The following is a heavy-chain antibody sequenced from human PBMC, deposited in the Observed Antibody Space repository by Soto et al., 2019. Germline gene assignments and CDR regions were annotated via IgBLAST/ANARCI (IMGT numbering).Heavy chain of an antibody. D-gene: IGHD1-20*01. CDR3: AHRRGGYNWDDGYFDY. J-gene: IGHJ4*02. CDR1: VFSIRTSGVG. Sequence: QITLKESGPTLVQPTQTLTLTCTFSVFSIRTSGVGVGWIRQHPGKALEWLAFTYWDDDNRYNPYLKSRLTVAKDASKSKVVLLMTSIDPADTATYYCAHRRGGYNWDDGYFDYWGQGTQVTVSS. V-gene: IGHV2-5*02. CDR2: TYWDDDN.